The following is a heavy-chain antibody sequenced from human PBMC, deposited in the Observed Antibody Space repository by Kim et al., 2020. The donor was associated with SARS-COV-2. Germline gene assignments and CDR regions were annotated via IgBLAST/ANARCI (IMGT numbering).Heavy chain of an antibody. CDR3: ARDSVVVAATYAFDI. V-gene: IGHV1-69*04. CDR2: IIPILGIA. J-gene: IGHJ3*02. CDR1: GGTFSSYA. Sequence: SVKVSCKASGGTFSSYAISWVRQAPGQGLEWMGRIIPILGIANYAQKFQGRVTITADKSTSTAYMELSSLRSEDTAVYYCARDSVVVAATYAFDIWGQGTVVTVSS. D-gene: IGHD2-15*01.